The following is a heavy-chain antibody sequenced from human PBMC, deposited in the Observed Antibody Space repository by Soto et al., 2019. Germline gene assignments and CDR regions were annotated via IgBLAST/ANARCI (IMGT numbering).Heavy chain of an antibody. CDR2: IIGSGGST. V-gene: IGHV3-23*01. CDR3: AKGSSSWSYYWFDP. CDR1: GFTFSSYA. D-gene: IGHD6-13*01. J-gene: IGHJ5*02. Sequence: GGSLRLSCAASGFTFSSYATSWVRQAPGKGLEWVSSIIGSGGSTYYADSVKGRSTISRDNRKHTPYLKTNSLRAEDTAVYYCAKGSSSWSYYWFDPWGQGTLVTVSS.